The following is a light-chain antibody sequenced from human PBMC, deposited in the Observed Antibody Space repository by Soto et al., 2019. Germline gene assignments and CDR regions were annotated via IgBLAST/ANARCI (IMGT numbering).Light chain of an antibody. Sequence: QSALTQPASVSGSPGQSITISCTGTSSDVGGYNYVSWYQQHPGKAPKLMIYEVSNRPSGVSNRFSGSKSDNTASLTISGLQAEDEADYYCSSYTSFSTYVFGTWTKLTVL. CDR3: SSYTSFSTYV. CDR1: SSDVGGYNY. J-gene: IGLJ1*01. CDR2: EVS. V-gene: IGLV2-14*01.